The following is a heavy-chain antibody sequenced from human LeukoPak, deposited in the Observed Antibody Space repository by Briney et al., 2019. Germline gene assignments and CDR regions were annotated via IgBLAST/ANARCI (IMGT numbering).Heavy chain of an antibody. V-gene: IGHV1-18*01. Sequence: GGSLRLSCAASGFTFTSYGISWVRQAPGQGLEWMGWISAYNGNTNYAQKLQGRVTMTTDTSTSTAYMELRSLRSDDTAVYYCARGKAVVPAAFDYWGQGTLVTVSS. CDR2: ISAYNGNT. CDR1: GFTFTSYG. J-gene: IGHJ4*02. D-gene: IGHD2-2*01. CDR3: ARGKAVVPAAFDY.